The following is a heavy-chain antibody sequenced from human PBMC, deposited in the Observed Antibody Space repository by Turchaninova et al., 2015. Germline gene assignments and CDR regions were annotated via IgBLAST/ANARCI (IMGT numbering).Heavy chain of an antibody. CDR1: GDSISCINW. D-gene: IGHD3-16*01. J-gene: IGHJ4*02. V-gene: IGHV4-4*02. Sequence: QVHLEESGPGLVKSLGTLPLTCMGSGDSISCINWGKWFRQPPEKGLEWIGEVYHTGTTNNNPSLGSRVTISLDKSKNQFSLMLTSVTAADTAVYYCARGLPNSPVPVMWGQGTLVTVSS. CDR3: ARGLPNSPVPVM. CDR2: VYHTGTT.